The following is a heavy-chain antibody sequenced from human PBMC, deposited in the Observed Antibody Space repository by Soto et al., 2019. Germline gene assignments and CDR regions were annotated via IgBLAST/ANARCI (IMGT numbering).Heavy chain of an antibody. CDR2: TYYRSKWHT. J-gene: IGHJ5*02. CDR3: ASEGDCTSGSCYTWFDP. D-gene: IGHD2-15*01. CDR1: GDSVSSNSAT. Sequence: SPTLSLTCAISGDSVSSNSATWNWIRQSPSRGLEWLGRTYYRSKWHTDYAVSVKSRITINPDTSKNQISLQLNSVTPEDTAVYYCASEGDCTSGSCYTWFDPWGQGTLDTVSS. V-gene: IGHV6-1*01.